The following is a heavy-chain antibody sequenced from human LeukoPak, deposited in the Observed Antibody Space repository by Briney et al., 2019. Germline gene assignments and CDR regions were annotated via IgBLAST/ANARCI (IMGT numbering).Heavy chain of an antibody. V-gene: IGHV4-59*01. CDR1: GGSISSYY. CDR2: IYYSGTT. J-gene: IGHJ3*02. D-gene: IGHD3-22*01. Sequence: SQTLSLACTVAGGSISSYYASWVRQPPGGGLEWIGFIYYSGTTNYNPTLKSRVSISVDTSKNQFSLTLSSVPAAHTAVYYSARDLLPTYYYDSSGPRGAFDIWGQGTMVTVSS. CDR3: ARDLLPTYYYDSSGPRGAFDI.